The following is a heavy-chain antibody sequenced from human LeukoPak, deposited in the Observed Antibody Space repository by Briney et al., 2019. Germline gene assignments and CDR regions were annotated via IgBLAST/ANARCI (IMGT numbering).Heavy chain of an antibody. CDR2: ISGSGGST. D-gene: IGHD6-13*01. CDR3: ARAPSSSWYNNFDY. CDR1: GFTFSSYA. Sequence: PGGSLRLSCAASGFTFSSYAMSWVRQAPGKGLEWVSAISGSGGSTYYADSVEGRFTISRDNSKNTLYLQMNSLRAEDTAVYYCARAPSSSWYNNFDYWGQGTLVTVSS. V-gene: IGHV3-23*01. J-gene: IGHJ4*02.